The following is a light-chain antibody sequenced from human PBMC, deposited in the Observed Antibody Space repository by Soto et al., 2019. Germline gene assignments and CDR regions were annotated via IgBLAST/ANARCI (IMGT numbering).Light chain of an antibody. J-gene: IGKJ1*01. CDR3: QHYNSYSEA. CDR1: QTISSW. CDR2: KAS. Sequence: LQITHSPSTLSGSLGYRVAITCRASQTISSWLAWYQQKPGKAPKLLIYKASTLKSGVPSRFSGSGSGTEFTLTISSLQPDDFATYYCQHYNSYSEAFGQGTKVDIK. V-gene: IGKV1-5*03.